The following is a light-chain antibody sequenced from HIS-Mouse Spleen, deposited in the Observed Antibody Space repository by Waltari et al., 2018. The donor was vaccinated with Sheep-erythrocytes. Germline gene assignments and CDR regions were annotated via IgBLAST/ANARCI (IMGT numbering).Light chain of an antibody. V-gene: IGLV3-19*01. J-gene: IGLJ2*01. CDR2: GKN. CDR3: NSRDSSGNHLGVV. Sequence: SSELTQDPAVSVALGQTVRITCQGYSLRSYYASWFQQKPGQAPVLGIYGKNNRPSGIPDRFSGSSSGNTASLTITGAQAEDEADFYCNSRDSSGNHLGVVFGGGTKLTVL. CDR1: SLRSYY.